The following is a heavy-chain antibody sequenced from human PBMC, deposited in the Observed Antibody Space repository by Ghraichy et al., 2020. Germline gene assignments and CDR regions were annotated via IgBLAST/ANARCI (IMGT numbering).Heavy chain of an antibody. V-gene: IGHV4-38-2*01. Sequence: SETLSLTCAVSGYSISRGYYWGWIRQSPGMGLEWIGNMFNSGSTYYKPSLKSRVTISVDTSKNQFSLKLSSVTAADTAVYYCARSARYCISNSCYTHFVYWGQETLVTVS. D-gene: IGHD2-2*02. CDR1: GYSISRGYY. J-gene: IGHJ4*02. CDR2: MFNSGST. CDR3: ARSARYCISNSCYTHFVY.